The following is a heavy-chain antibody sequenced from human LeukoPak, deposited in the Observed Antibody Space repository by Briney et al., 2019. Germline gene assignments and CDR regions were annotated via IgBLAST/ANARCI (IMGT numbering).Heavy chain of an antibody. Sequence: SGGSLRLSCAASGFTFSSYSMNWVRQAPGKGLEWVSSISSSSSYIYYADSVKGRFTISRDNAKNSLYLQMNSLRAEDTAVYYCAADSNPGCSSTGCYGGLWGQGTLVTVSS. CDR1: GFTFSSYS. CDR3: AADSNPGCSSTGCYGGL. CDR2: ISSSSSYI. J-gene: IGHJ4*02. D-gene: IGHD2-2*01. V-gene: IGHV3-21*01.